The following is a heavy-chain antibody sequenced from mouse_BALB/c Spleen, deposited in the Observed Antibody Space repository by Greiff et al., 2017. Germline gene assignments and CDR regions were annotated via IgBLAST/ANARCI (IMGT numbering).Heavy chain of an antibody. CDR3: ARDKDYRSFAY. D-gene: IGHD2-14*01. Sequence: VQLQQSGAELVRPGTSVKISCKASGYTFTNYWLGWVKQRPGHGLEWIGDIYPGGGYTNYNEKFKGKATLTADTSSSTAYMQLSSLTSEDSAVYFCARDKDYRSFAYWGQGTLVTVSA. J-gene: IGHJ3*01. V-gene: IGHV1-63*02. CDR2: IYPGGGYT. CDR1: GYTFTNYW.